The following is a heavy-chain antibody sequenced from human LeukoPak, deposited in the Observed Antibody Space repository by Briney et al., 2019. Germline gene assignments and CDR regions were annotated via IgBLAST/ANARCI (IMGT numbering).Heavy chain of an antibody. V-gene: IGHV4-30-2*01. J-gene: IGHJ3*02. CDR2: IYHSGST. CDR3: ARVLLDDAFDI. D-gene: IGHD1-20*01. CDR1: GGSISSGGYY. Sequence: SETLSLTCTVSGGSISSGGYYWSWIRQPPGKGLEWIGYIYHSGSTYYNPSLKSRVTISVDRSKNQFSLKLSSVTAADTAVYYCARVLLDDAFDIWGQGTMVTVSS.